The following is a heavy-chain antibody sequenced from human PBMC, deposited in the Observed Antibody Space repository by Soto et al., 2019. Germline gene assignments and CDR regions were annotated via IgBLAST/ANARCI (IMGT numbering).Heavy chain of an antibody. CDR2: INAGNGNT. D-gene: IGHD5-18*01. CDR3: AREEGCSYGYFDY. V-gene: IGHV1-3*01. J-gene: IGHJ4*02. CDR1: GYTFTSYA. Sequence: ASVKVSCKASGYTFTSYAMHWVRQAPGQRLEWMGWINAGNGNTKYSQKFQGRVTITRDTSASTAYMELSSLRSEDTAVYYCAREEGCSYGYFDYWGQGTLVTVSS.